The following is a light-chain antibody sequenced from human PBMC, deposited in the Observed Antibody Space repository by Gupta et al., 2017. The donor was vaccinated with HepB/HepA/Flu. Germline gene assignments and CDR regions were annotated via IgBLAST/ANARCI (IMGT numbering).Light chain of an antibody. CDR1: QSISIY. Sequence: DIQMTQSPSALSASVGDRVTIPCRASQSISIYLAWYYQKPGKSPDLLLYAASRVPPGIPSRFSGSGSGTVFPLTMRRLQPEDFGTYYCQQCLSAPRTFGQGTKVEIK. V-gene: IGKV1-39*01. CDR3: QQCLSAPRT. CDR2: AAS. J-gene: IGKJ1*01.